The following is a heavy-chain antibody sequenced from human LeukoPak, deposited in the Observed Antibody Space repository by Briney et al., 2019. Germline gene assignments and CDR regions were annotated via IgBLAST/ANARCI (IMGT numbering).Heavy chain of an antibody. CDR2: INPNSGGT. V-gene: IGHV1-2*02. Sequence: ASVKVSCKASGYTFTGYYMHWVRQAPGQGLEWMGWINPNSGGTNYAQKFQGRVTMTRDTSISTAYMELSRLRSDDTAVYYCARDGSYSSGWYRASGGEFDYWGQGTLVTVSS. J-gene: IGHJ4*02. D-gene: IGHD6-19*01. CDR1: GYTFTGYY. CDR3: ARDGSYSSGWYRASGGEFDY.